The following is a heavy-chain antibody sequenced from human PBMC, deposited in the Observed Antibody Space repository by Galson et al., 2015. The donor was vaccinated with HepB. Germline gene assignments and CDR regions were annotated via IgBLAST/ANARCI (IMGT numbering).Heavy chain of an antibody. Sequence: SLRLSCAASGFTFSSYGMHWVRQAPGKGLEWVAVIWYDGSNKYYADSVKGRFTISRDNSKNTLYLQMNSLRAEDTAVYYCAKGGCSGGSCYSILDYWGQGTLVTVSS. CDR3: AKGGCSGGSCYSILDY. V-gene: IGHV3-33*06. CDR2: IWYDGSNK. J-gene: IGHJ4*02. CDR1: GFTFSSYG. D-gene: IGHD2-15*01.